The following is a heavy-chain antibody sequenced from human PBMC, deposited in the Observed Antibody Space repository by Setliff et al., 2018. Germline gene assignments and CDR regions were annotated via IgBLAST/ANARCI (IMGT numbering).Heavy chain of an antibody. CDR2: IYPGDSQT. J-gene: IGHJ3*01. Sequence: PGESLKISCKGSGYSFTTYWIGWVRQMPGKGLEWMGIIYPGDSQTTYSPSFQGQVTISVDKSISTAYLQWSSLKASDTAMYYCAIRSGDTFNVWGQGTMVTVSS. CDR1: GYSFTTYW. D-gene: IGHD3-3*01. CDR3: AIRSGDTFNV. V-gene: IGHV5-51*01.